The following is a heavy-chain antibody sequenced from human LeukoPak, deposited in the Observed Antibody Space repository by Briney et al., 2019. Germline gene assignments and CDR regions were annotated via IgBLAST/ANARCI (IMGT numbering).Heavy chain of an antibody. Sequence: PSETLSLTCAVYGGCFSGYYWSWIRQPPGKGLEWIGEINHSGSTNYNPSLKSRVTISVDTSKNQFSLKLSSVTAADTAVYYCARRRGGWFRELLLSPPFDYWGQGTLVTVSS. J-gene: IGHJ4*02. CDR2: INHSGST. V-gene: IGHV4-34*01. D-gene: IGHD3-10*01. CDR1: GGCFSGYY. CDR3: ARRRGGWFRELLLSPPFDY.